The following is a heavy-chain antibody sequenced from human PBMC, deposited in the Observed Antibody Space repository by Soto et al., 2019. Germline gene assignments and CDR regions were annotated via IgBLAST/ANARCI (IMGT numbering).Heavy chain of an antibody. V-gene: IGHV3-7*01. CDR1: GFTFGSYW. D-gene: IGHD6-19*01. CDR3: TQDDWRSGWFDY. Sequence: SLRLSCAASGFTFGSYWMSWVRQAPGKGQVWLANIKMDASEKKYVDSVTGRFTMSRDNATNSMYLQMDSRSGKVPAVYYCTQDDWRSGWFDYWGQRSMLSVS. CDR2: IKMDASEK. J-gene: IGHJ4*02.